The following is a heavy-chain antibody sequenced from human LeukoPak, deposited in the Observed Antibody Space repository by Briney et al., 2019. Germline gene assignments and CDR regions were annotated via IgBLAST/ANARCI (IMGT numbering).Heavy chain of an antibody. CDR3: ARAGTGVQGVITA. V-gene: IGHV4-61*01. Sequence: PSETLSLTCTVSGGSVSSGSYYWSWIRQPPGKGLEWIGYIYYSGSTNYNPSLKSRVTISVDTSKNQFSLKLSSVTAADTAVYYCARAGTGVQGVITAWGQGTLVTVSS. J-gene: IGHJ5*02. D-gene: IGHD3-10*01. CDR2: IYYSGST. CDR1: GGSVSSGSYY.